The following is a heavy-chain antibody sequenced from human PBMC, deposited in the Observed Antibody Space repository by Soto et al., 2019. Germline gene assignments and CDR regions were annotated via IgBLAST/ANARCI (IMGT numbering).Heavy chain of an antibody. D-gene: IGHD3-16*01. CDR2: INAGNDNT. CDR1: GYTFTSYA. J-gene: IGHJ5*02. CDR3: ARGYGGPIGWFDP. V-gene: IGHV1-3*01. Sequence: QVQLVQSGAEVKKPGASVKVSCKASGYTFTSYAMHWVRQAPGQRLEWMGWINAGNDNTKYSQKFQGRVSITRDTSASTAYMELSSLRSEDTAVYYCARGYGGPIGWFDPWGQGTLVTVSS.